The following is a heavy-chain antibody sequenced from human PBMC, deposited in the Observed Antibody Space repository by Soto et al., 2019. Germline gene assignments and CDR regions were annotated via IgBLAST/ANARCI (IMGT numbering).Heavy chain of an antibody. J-gene: IGHJ6*02. CDR1: GGTFSSYA. V-gene: IGHV1-69*12. Sequence: QVQLVQSGAEVKKPGSSVKVSCKASGGTFSSYAISWVRQAPGQGLEWMGGIIPIFGTANYAQKCQGRVTITADESTSTAYMELSSLRSEDTAVYYCARDAIAAAGNYYYYGMDVWGQGTTVTVSS. D-gene: IGHD6-13*01. CDR2: IIPIFGTA. CDR3: ARDAIAAAGNYYYYGMDV.